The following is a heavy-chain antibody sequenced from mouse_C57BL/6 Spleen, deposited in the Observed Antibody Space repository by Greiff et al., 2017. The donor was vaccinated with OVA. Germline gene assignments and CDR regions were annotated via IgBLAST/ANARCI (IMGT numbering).Heavy chain of an antibody. J-gene: IGHJ1*03. CDR2: INYDGSST. V-gene: IGHV5-16*01. CDR3: ARERDNWEWYFDV. D-gene: IGHD4-1*01. Sequence: EVHLVESEGGLVQPGRSMKLSCTASGFTFSDYYMAWVRQVPEKGLEWVANINYDGSSTYYLDSLKSRFIISRDNAKNILYLQMSSLKSEDTATYYCARERDNWEWYFDVWGTGTTVTVSS. CDR1: GFTFSDYY.